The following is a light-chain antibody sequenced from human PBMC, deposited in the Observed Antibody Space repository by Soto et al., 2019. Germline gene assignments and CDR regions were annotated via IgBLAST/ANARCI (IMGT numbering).Light chain of an antibody. J-gene: IGKJ4*01. CDR3: QRYNNWPLT. CDR1: QAVNTR. V-gene: IGKV3D-15*01. CDR2: LAS. Sequence: EIVLTQSPATLSSFPGDRVTLSCRASQAVNTRLAWYQHRPGQAPRLLIYLASNRAAGVPARFSGSGSGTDFTLTINSLQSEDFAVYYCQRYNNWPLTFGGGTKVESK.